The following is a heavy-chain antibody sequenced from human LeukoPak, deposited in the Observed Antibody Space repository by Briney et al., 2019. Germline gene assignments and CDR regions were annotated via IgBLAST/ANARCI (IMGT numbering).Heavy chain of an antibody. CDR3: ARLGTVLMGAPSV. CDR1: GGSISSGDYY. CDR2: IYYSGST. D-gene: IGHD1-1*01. J-gene: IGHJ6*04. Sequence: SETLSLTCTVSGGSISSGDYYWSWIRQPPGKGLEWIGYIYYSGSTSYNPSLKSRVTILVDTSKNQFSLKLSSVTAADTAVYYCARLGTVLMGAPSVWGKGTTVTVSS. V-gene: IGHV4-30-4*08.